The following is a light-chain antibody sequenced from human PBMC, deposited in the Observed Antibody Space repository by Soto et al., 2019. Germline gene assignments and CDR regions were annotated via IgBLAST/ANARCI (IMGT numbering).Light chain of an antibody. J-gene: IGKJ5*01. CDR3: QHYVSPPIT. Sequence: DIVLTQSPGTLSLSPGERATLSCRASQSVSSYLAWYQQKPGQAPRLLIYDASNRATGIPARFSGSGSGTDFTLTISSLEPEDFAVYYCQHYVSPPITFGQGTRLEIK. V-gene: IGKV3-11*01. CDR1: QSVSSY. CDR2: DAS.